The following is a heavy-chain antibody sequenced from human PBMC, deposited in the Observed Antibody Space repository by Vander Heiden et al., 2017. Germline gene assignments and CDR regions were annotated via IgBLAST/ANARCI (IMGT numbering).Heavy chain of an antibody. D-gene: IGHD1-26*01. Sequence: QVQLVESGGGVVQPGRSLRLSCAASGFTCSSYAMHWVRQAPGKGLEWVAVISYDGRKKDDADSVKGRFTISRDNPKNTMHMKMNRLGAEDTAVDDCARSVGATDYWGQGTMVTVYS. CDR3: ARSVGATDY. CDR1: GFTCSSYA. V-gene: IGHV3-30*04. J-gene: IGHJ4*02. CDR2: ISYDGRKK.